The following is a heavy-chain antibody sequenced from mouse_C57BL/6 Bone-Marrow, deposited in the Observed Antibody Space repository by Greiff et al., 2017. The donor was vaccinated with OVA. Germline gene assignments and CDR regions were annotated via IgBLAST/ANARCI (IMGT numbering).Heavy chain of an antibody. Sequence: VQLQESGPELVKPGASVKLSCKASGYTFTSYDINWVKQRPGQGLEWIGWIYPRDGSTKYNEKFKGKATLTVDTSSSTAYMELHSLTSEDSAVYFCVSNWAFAYWGQGTLVTVSA. J-gene: IGHJ3*01. D-gene: IGHD4-1*01. V-gene: IGHV1-85*01. CDR3: VSNWAFAY. CDR2: IYPRDGST. CDR1: GYTFTSYD.